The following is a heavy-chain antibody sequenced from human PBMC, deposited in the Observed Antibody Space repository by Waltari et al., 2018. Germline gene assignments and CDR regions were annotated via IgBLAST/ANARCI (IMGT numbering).Heavy chain of an antibody. V-gene: IGHV3-21*01. CDR3: ARDQIADWYFDL. CDR1: GFTFSIYS. J-gene: IGHJ2*01. Sequence: VQLVESGGGLVKPGGSVRLSCAASGFTFSIYSMNWVRQAPGKGLEWVSSISYSGTYMYYADSLKGRFTISRDNAKNSLYLQMNSLRAEDTAVYFCARDQIADWYFDLWGRGTLVTVSS. CDR2: ISYSGTYM. D-gene: IGHD6-13*01.